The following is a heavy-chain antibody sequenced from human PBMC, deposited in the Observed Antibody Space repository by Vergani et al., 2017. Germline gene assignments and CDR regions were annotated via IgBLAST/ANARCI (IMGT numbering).Heavy chain of an antibody. CDR2: ISSSSGYR. CDR1: GFTFGSYS. CDR3: ASGVPGYQLATQYFQH. J-gene: IGHJ1*01. Sequence: EVQLVESGGGLVKPGGSLRLSCVASGFTFGSYSMNWVRQAPGKGLEWVSFISSSSGYRYYADLVKGRFTISRDNGEYSLLLQMNSLRPEDTAVYYCASGVPGYQLATQYFQHWGQGTLVTVSS. D-gene: IGHD2-2*01. V-gene: IGHV3-21*01.